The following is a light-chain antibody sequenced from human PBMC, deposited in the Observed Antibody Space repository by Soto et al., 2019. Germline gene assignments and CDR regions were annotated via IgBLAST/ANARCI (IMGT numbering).Light chain of an antibody. CDR2: DAS. CDR1: QSVSSN. J-gene: IGKJ1*01. CDR3: QQLSNWPRT. V-gene: IGKV3-11*01. Sequence: EIVLTQSPATLSLSPGERATLSCRASQSVSSNFAWYQQKPGQAPRLLIYDASNKATCIPARFSGSGSATDLTLTIISLEPEDFAVYYRQQLSNWPRTFGQGTKVEI.